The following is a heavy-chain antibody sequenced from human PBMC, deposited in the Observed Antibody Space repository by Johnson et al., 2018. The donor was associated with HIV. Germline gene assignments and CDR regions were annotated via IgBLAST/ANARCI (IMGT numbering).Heavy chain of an antibody. CDR2: IYSGGST. V-gene: IGHV3-66*01. CDR3: ARDQGDEAFDI. J-gene: IGHJ3*02. Sequence: EVQLVESGGGLVKPGGSLRLSCAASGFSFSDYYMSWIRQAPGKGLEWVSVIYSGGSTYYADSVKGRFTISRDNSKNTLYLQMNSLRAEDTAVYYCARDQGDEAFDIWGQGTMVTVSS. CDR1: GFSFSDYY. D-gene: IGHD2-21*01.